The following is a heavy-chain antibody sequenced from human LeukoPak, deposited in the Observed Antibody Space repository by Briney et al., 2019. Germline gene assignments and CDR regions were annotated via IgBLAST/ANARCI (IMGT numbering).Heavy chain of an antibody. Sequence: SVKGRVTISRDNAKNKLYLQLNSLRPEDTAVYYCARPSGSVTIFGVVDYFDFWGQGSLVTVSS. CDR3: ARPSGSVTIFGVVDYFDF. V-gene: IGHV3-30*01. J-gene: IGHJ4*02. D-gene: IGHD3-3*01.